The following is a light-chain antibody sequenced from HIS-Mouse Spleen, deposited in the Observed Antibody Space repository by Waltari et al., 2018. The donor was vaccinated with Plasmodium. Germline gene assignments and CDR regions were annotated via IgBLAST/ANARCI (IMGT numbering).Light chain of an antibody. CDR2: WGS. CDR1: QSVLYSSNNKNY. CDR3: QQYYSTPPYT. V-gene: IGKV4-1*01. J-gene: IGKJ2*01. Sequence: DIVMTQSPDSLAVSLGERATINCQSSQSVLYSSNNKNYLAWYQQKPGHPPKLLIYWGSTRESAVPDRVSGSWSGTDFTLTISSRQAEDVAVYYCQQYYSTPPYTFGQGTKLEIK.